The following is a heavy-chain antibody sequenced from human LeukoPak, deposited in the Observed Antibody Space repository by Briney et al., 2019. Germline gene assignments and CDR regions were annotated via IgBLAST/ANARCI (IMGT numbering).Heavy chain of an antibody. D-gene: IGHD3-10*01. CDR1: GYTFTGYY. Sequence: ASVKVSCKASGYTFTGYYMHWVRQAPGQGLEWMGWINPNSGGTNYAQKFQGRVTMTRDTSISTAYMELSRLRSDDTAVYYCAGRYYYGSGHLENWFDPWGQGTLVTVSS. CDR2: INPNSGGT. V-gene: IGHV1-2*02. CDR3: AGRYYYGSGHLENWFDP. J-gene: IGHJ5*02.